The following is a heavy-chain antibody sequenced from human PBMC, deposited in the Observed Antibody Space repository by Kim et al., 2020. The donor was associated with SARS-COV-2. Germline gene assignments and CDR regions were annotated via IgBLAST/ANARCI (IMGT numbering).Heavy chain of an antibody. CDR2: TYYRSKWYN. CDR1: GDNVSSNSAA. V-gene: IGHV6-1*01. J-gene: IGHJ4*02. CDR3: ARVPQTYAELDY. Sequence: SQTLSLTCAISGDNVSSNSAAWNWIRQSPSRGLEWLGKTYYRSKWYNDYAASVQSRIIIKPDTSKNQFFLQLKAVTPEDTAVYYCARVPQTYAELDYWGQGTLVTVSS.